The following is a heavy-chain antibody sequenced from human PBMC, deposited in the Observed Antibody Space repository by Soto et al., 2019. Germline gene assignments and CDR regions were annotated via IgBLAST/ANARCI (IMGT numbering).Heavy chain of an antibody. D-gene: IGHD3-10*01. Sequence: QVQLQQWGAGLLKPSETLSLTCAVYGGSFSGYYWSWIRQPPGKGLEWIGEINHSGSTNYNPSLKSRVTISVDTSKNQFSLKLSSVTAADTAVYYCARGCDGSGNMRSYYYGMDVWGQGTTVTVSS. CDR3: ARGCDGSGNMRSYYYGMDV. J-gene: IGHJ6*02. V-gene: IGHV4-34*01. CDR1: GGSFSGYY. CDR2: INHSGST.